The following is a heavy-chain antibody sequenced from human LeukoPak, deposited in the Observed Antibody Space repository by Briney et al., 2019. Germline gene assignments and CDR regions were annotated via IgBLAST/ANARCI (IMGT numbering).Heavy chain of an antibody. CDR3: ARSDGGDSYGYREDY. J-gene: IGHJ4*02. D-gene: IGHD5-18*01. CDR1: GYTFTGYY. Sequence: ASVKVSCKASGYTFTGYYMHWVRQAPGQGLEWMGWINPNSGGTNYAQKFQGRVTMTRDTSISTAYMEPSRLRSDDTAVYYCARSDGGDSYGYREDYWGQGTLVTVSS. CDR2: INPNSGGT. V-gene: IGHV1-2*02.